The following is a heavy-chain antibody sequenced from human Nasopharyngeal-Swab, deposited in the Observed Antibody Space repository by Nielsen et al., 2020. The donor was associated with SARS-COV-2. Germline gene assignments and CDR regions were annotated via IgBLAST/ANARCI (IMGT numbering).Heavy chain of an antibody. Sequence: GGSLRLSCAASGFTFSTYSMNWVRQAPGKGLEWVSYISHSSSTIYYADSVNGRFTISRDNAKNSLYLRMNSLRAEDTAVYYCARDSYYGDQNFDYWGQGTLVTVSS. J-gene: IGHJ4*02. CDR2: ISHSSSTI. D-gene: IGHD4-17*01. V-gene: IGHV3-48*04. CDR1: GFTFSTYS. CDR3: ARDSYYGDQNFDY.